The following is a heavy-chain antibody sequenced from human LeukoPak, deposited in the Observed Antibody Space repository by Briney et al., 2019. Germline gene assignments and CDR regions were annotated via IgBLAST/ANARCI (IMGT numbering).Heavy chain of an antibody. CDR3: ARGRGLRAPYGGPRHYFDY. CDR2: IYTSGST. V-gene: IGHV4-4*07. Sequence: PSETLSLTCTVSGGSISSYYWSWIRQPAGKGLEWIGRIYTSGSTNYNPSLKSQVTISVDTSKNQFSLKLSSVTAADTAVYYCARGRGLRAPYGGPRHYFDYWGQGTLVTVSS. J-gene: IGHJ4*02. D-gene: IGHD2-21*01. CDR1: GGSISSYY.